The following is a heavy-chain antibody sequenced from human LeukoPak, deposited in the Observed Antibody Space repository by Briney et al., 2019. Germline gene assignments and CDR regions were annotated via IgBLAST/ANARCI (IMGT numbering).Heavy chain of an antibody. CDR1: GASISSGSYY. V-gene: IGHV4-61*02. CDR3: ASEERGYSYGNLDY. Sequence: SQTLSLTCTVSGASISSGSYYWSWIRQPAGKGLEWIGRIYTSGSTNYNPSLKSRVTISVDTSKNQFSLKLSSVTAADTAVYYCASEERGYSYGNLDYWGQGTLVTVSS. D-gene: IGHD5-18*01. CDR2: IYTSGST. J-gene: IGHJ4*02.